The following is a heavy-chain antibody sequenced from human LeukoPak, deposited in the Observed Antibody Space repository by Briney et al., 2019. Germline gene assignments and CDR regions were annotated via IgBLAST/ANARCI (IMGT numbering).Heavy chain of an antibody. CDR2: IWYDGSNK. Sequence: GGSLRLSCAASGFTFSSYGMHWVRQAPGKGLEWVAVIWYDGSNKYYADSVKGRFTISRDNSKNTLYLQMNSLRAEDTAVYYCARDVYSSSWPDYYYYGMDVRGQGTTVTVSS. J-gene: IGHJ6*02. CDR1: GFTFSSYG. D-gene: IGHD6-13*01. V-gene: IGHV3-33*01. CDR3: ARDVYSSSWPDYYYYGMDV.